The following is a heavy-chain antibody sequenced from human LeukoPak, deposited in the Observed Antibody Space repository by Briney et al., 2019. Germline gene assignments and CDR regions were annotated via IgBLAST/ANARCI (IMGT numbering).Heavy chain of an antibody. CDR2: IYYSGST. Sequence: SETLSLTCTVSGGSISSSSYYCGWIRQPPGKGLEWIGSIYYSGSTYYNPSLKSRVTISVDTSKNQFSLKLSSVTAADTAVYYCARSASSSWYSPWDYWGQGTLVTVSS. CDR1: GGSISSSSYY. D-gene: IGHD6-13*01. V-gene: IGHV4-39*07. J-gene: IGHJ4*02. CDR3: ARSASSSWYSPWDY.